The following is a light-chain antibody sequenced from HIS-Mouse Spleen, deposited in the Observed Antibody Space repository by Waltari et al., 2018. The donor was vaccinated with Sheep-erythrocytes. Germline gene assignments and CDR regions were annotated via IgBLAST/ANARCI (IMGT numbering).Light chain of an antibody. V-gene: IGLV2-11*01. CDR2: DVS. Sequence: QSALTQPRPVSGSPGQSVTISCTGTSSAVGGYNYFPWYQQHPGKAPKLMIYDVSKRPSGVPDRFSGSKSGNTASLTISGLQAEDEADYYCCSYAGRYNHVFATGTKVTVL. CDR3: CSYAGRYNHV. J-gene: IGLJ1*01. CDR1: SSAVGGYNY.